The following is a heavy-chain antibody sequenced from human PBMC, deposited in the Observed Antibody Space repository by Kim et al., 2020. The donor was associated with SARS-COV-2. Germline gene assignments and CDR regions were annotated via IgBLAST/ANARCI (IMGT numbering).Heavy chain of an antibody. CDR1: GGSISSYY. J-gene: IGHJ5*02. D-gene: IGHD6-6*01. Sequence: SETLSLTCTVSGGSISSYYWSWIRQPPGKGLEWIGYIYYSGSTNYNPSLKSRVTISVDTSKNQFSLKLSSVTAADTAVYYCARTGIAARQPYNWFDPWGQGTLVTVSS. V-gene: IGHV4-59*01. CDR2: IYYSGST. CDR3: ARTGIAARQPYNWFDP.